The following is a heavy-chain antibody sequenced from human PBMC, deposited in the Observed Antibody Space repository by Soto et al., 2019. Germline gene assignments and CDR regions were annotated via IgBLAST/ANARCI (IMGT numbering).Heavy chain of an antibody. V-gene: IGHV3-9*01. CDR2: LSWNSGFS. CDR1: GFSFDDYT. CDR3: AKGRGTIVVTDAYDI. Sequence: AVGSLRLSCGGSGFSFDDYTMHWVRQAPGKGPEWVASLSWNSGFSGYADSVKGRFTISRDNAQSSVHLQMNNLRTEDTALYYCAKGRGTIVVTDAYDIWGQGTMVTVSS. J-gene: IGHJ3*02. D-gene: IGHD3-22*01.